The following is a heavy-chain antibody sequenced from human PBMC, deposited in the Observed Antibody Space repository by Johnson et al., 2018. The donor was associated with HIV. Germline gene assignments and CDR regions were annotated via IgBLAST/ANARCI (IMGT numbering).Heavy chain of an antibody. Sequence: QVQLVESGGGVVQPGRSLRLSCAASGFTFSSYAMHWVRQAPGKGLEWVAVISYDGSNKYYADSVKGRFTISRDNSKNTQYLQMNSLRAEYTAVYYCARVPNDAFDIWGQGTMVTVSS. CDR3: ARVPNDAFDI. J-gene: IGHJ3*02. V-gene: IGHV3-30-3*01. CDR2: ISYDGSNK. CDR1: GFTFSSYA.